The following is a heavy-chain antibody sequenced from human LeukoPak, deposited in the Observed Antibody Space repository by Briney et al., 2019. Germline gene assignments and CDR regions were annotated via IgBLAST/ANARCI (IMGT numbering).Heavy chain of an antibody. CDR1: GFTFSSYA. Sequence: GGSLRLSCAASGFTFSSYAMHWVRQAPGKGLEYVSAISSNGGSTYYANSVKGRFTISRDNAKNSVYLQMNSLRAEDTAVYHCARMGLSYYMDVWGKGTTVTVSS. J-gene: IGHJ6*03. V-gene: IGHV3-64*01. CDR2: ISSNGGST. CDR3: ARMGLSYYMDV.